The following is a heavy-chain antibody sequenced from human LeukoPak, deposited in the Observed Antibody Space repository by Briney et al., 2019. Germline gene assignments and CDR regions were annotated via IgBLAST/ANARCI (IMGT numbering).Heavy chain of an antibody. CDR2: IYYSGST. CDR1: GGSINSYY. D-gene: IGHD2-2*01. CDR3: ARYQNYYYYGMDV. J-gene: IGHJ6*02. Sequence: SETLSLTCTVSGGSINSYYWSWIRQPPGKGLEWIAYIYYSGSTSYNPSLKSRVTISVDTSKNQFSLKLNSVTAADTAMYYCARYQNYYYYGMDVWGQGTTVTVSS. V-gene: IGHV4-59*01.